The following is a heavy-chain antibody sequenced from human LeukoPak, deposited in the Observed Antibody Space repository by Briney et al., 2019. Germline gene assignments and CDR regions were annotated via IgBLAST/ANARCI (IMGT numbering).Heavy chain of an antibody. J-gene: IGHJ4*02. CDR1: GFTFSSFA. V-gene: IGHV3-23*01. Sequence: GGSLRLSCAASGFTFSSFAMSWVRQAPGKGLEWVSGISGRDGSTYHADSVKGRFTISRDNSKNTLYLQMNSLRAEDTAVYYCAKDRYSSGWSTFDYWGQGTLVTVSS. CDR2: ISGRDGST. D-gene: IGHD6-19*01. CDR3: AKDRYSSGWSTFDY.